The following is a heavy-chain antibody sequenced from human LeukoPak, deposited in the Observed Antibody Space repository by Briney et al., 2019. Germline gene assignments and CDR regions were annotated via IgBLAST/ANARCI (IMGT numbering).Heavy chain of an antibody. V-gene: IGHV3-74*01. CDR1: GFTFNNYW. J-gene: IGHJ4*02. Sequence: PGGSLRLSCAASGFTFNNYWMHWVRQAPGKGLVWVSRINSDGTITNYADSVKGRFTISRDNANNTLYLQMNSLRAEDTAMYYCARWFSGYYSNWGQGTLVTVPS. CDR2: INSDGTIT. CDR3: ARWFSGYYSN. D-gene: IGHD3-22*01.